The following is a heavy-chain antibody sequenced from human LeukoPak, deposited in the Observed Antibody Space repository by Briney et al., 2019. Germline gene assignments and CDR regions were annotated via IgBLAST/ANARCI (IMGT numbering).Heavy chain of an antibody. CDR1: GFTFSSYG. CDR2: IWYDGSNK. Sequence: GRSLRLSCEASGFTFSSYGMHWVRQAPGKGLEWVAVIWYDGSNKYYADSVKGRFTISRDNSKNTLYLQMNSLRAEDTAVYYCARALDLSGSYYFDYWGQGTLVTVSS. CDR3: ARALDLSGSYYFDY. J-gene: IGHJ4*02. V-gene: IGHV3-33*01. D-gene: IGHD1-26*01.